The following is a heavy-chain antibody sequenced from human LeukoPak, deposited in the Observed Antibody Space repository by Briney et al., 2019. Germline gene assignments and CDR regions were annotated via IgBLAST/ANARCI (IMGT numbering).Heavy chain of an antibody. J-gene: IGHJ6*03. D-gene: IGHD7-27*01. CDR2: IKSKTDGGTT. CDR1: GFTFSNAW. V-gene: IGHV3-15*01. Sequence: PGGSLRLSCAASGFTFSNAWMSWVRQAPGKGLEWVGRIKSKTDGGTTDYAAPVKGRFTISRDDSKNTLYLQMNSLKTEDTAVYYCTTLGEDGETGGYYYYMDVWGKGTTVTVSS. CDR3: TTLGEDGETGGYYYYMDV.